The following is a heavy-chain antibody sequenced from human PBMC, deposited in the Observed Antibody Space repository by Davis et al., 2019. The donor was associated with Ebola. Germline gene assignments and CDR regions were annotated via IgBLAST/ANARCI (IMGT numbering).Heavy chain of an antibody. Sequence: PGGSLRLSCAASGFTFSNYAMNWVRQAPGKGLEWVAVISFDGINKFYADSVKGRFTMSRDKSKNTLYLQMNTLRVEDTAVYYCARAPDKAYQALYRCFDYWGQGTLVTVSS. CDR1: GFTFSNYA. D-gene: IGHD2-2*02. CDR2: ISFDGINK. CDR3: ARAPDKAYQALYRCFDY. J-gene: IGHJ4*02. V-gene: IGHV3-30-3*01.